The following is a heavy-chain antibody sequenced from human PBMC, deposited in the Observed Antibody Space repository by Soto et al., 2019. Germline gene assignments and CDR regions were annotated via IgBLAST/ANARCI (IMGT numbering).Heavy chain of an antibody. D-gene: IGHD5-12*01. V-gene: IGHV4-38-2*01. CDR2: IYHSGST. CDR1: VYSISSGYY. Sequence: SETLSLTCAVSVYSISSGYYWGWIRQPPGKGLEWIGSIYHSGSTYYNPSLKSRVTISVDMAKNQFSLKLSSVTAADTAVDYCARGTPYWMATINNWFDPWGQGTLVTVS. J-gene: IGHJ5*02. CDR3: ARGTPYWMATINNWFDP.